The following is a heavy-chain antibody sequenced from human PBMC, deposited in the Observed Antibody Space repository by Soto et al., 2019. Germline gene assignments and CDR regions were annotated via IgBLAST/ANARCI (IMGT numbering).Heavy chain of an antibody. D-gene: IGHD4-17*01. CDR2: INPNSGGT. J-gene: IGHJ4*02. V-gene: IGHV1-2*04. CDR1: GYTFTGYY. CDR3: ARDPIGDGDYGDY. Sequence: ASVKVSCKASGYTFTGYYMHWVRQAPGQGLEWMGWINPNSGGTNYAQKFQGWVTMTRDTSISTAYMELSRLRSDDTAVYYCARDPIGDGDYGDYWGQGTLVTVPQ.